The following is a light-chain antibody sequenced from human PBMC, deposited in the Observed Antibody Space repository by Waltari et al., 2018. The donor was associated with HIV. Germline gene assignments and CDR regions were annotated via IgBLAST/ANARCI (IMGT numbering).Light chain of an antibody. CDR1: QTVSTK. J-gene: IGKJ2*01. V-gene: IGKV3-15*01. CDR2: CSS. Sequence: MTQSPATLSVSPGESVTLSCRASQTVSTKLAWYQQKPSQAPGLLIYCSSTRAPGLPARFSGSGSGTEFTLTISNLHSEDSAVDYCQQYNNWPPNTFGQGTKLEIK. CDR3: QQYNNWPPNT.